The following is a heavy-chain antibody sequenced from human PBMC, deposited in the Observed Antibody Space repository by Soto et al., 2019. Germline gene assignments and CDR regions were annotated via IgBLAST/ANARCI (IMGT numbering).Heavy chain of an antibody. D-gene: IGHD3-10*01. V-gene: IGHV2-5*01. Sequence: SGPTLVNPTQTLTLTCTFSGFSLSTSGLGVGWFRQPPGKALEWLALIYWNNERRHSPSLKSRLTITKDTSKNQVVLTMTNMDPVDTATYSWAHLYGSGTYQIDSNWFDTWGQGNLVTVSS. CDR3: AHLYGSGTYQIDSNWFDT. CDR1: GFSLSTSGLG. CDR2: IYWNNER. J-gene: IGHJ5*02.